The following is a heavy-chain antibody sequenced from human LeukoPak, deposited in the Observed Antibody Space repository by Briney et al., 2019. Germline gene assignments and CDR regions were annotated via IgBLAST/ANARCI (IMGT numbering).Heavy chain of an antibody. D-gene: IGHD3-22*01. Sequence: GASVKVSCKASGYTFTSYAMHWVRQAPGQGLEWMGWINPNIGGTNYAQKFQGRVTMTRDTSISTAYMELSRLRSDDTAVYYCARAGIWDYSDSSGYHNAAFDIWGQGTMVTVSS. CDR2: INPNIGGT. V-gene: IGHV1-2*02. CDR3: ARAGIWDYSDSSGYHNAAFDI. CDR1: GYTFTSYA. J-gene: IGHJ3*02.